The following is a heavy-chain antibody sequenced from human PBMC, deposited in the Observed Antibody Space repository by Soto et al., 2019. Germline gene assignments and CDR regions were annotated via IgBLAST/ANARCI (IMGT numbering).Heavy chain of an antibody. CDR2: IKSKTDGGTT. Sequence: EVQLVESGGGLVKPGGSLRLSCAASGFTFSNAWMSWVRQAPGKGLEWVGRIKSKTDGGTTDYAAPVKGRFTISRDDSKNTLYLQMNSLKTEDTAVYYCAKIGVDTAMVAYYYYYGMDVWGQGTTVTVSS. V-gene: IGHV3-15*01. CDR1: GFTFSNAW. CDR3: AKIGVDTAMVAYYYYYGMDV. J-gene: IGHJ6*02. D-gene: IGHD5-18*01.